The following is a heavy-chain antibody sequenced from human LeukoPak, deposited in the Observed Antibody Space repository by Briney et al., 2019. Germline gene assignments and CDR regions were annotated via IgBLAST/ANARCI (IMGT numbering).Heavy chain of an antibody. CDR2: IYHSGST. D-gene: IGHD6-13*01. Sequence: SETLSLTCVVYGGSFSGYFWSWIRQPPGKGLEWIGEIYHSGSTNYNPSLKSRVTISVDKSKSQFSLRLISVTAADTAAYYCARMGVAAGSNWLDPWGQGTLVTVSS. CDR1: GGSFSGYF. CDR3: ARMGVAAGSNWLDP. J-gene: IGHJ5*02. V-gene: IGHV4-34*01.